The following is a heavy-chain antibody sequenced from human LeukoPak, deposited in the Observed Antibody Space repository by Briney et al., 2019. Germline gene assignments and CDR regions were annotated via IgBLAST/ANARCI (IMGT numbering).Heavy chain of an antibody. CDR2: MDPSESQK. D-gene: IGHD1-1*01. CDR3: AIWTSGNY. CDR1: GFTFNRSW. Sequence: GGSLRRSCAASGFTFNRSWMNWVRQAPGKGLEWVANMDPSESQKRYVDSVEGRFTISKDNPGASLYLDMHSLRAEDTAIYYCAIWTSGNYWGQGTLVTVSS. J-gene: IGHJ4*02. V-gene: IGHV3-7*01.